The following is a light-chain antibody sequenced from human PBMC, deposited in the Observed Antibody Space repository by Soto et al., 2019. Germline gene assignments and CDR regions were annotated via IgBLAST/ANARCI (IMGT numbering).Light chain of an antibody. J-gene: IGLJ1*01. CDR2: EVS. Sequence: LTQPASVSGSPGQSITISCTGTGSDVGTYNYVSWYQQHPGKAPKLMIYEVSNRPSGVSNRFSGSKSGATASLTISRLQAEDEADYYCSSYTDSSTLAVFGTGTKVTVL. CDR1: GSDVGTYNY. V-gene: IGLV2-14*01. CDR3: SSYTDSSTLAV.